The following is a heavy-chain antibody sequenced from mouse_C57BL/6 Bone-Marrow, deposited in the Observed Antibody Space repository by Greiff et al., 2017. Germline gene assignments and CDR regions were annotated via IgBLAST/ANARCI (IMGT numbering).Heavy chain of an antibody. J-gene: IGHJ1*03. CDR1: GYTFASYW. D-gene: IGHD1-1*01. V-gene: IGHV1-72*01. Sequence: QVQLKPPGAELVKPGASVKLSCKASGYTFASYWMHWVKQRPGRGLEWIGRIDPNSGGTKYNEKFKSKATLTVDKPSSTAYMQLSSLTSEDSADYYCARVYYNGSSYQYFDVWGTGTTVTVSS. CDR2: IDPNSGGT. CDR3: ARVYYNGSSYQYFDV.